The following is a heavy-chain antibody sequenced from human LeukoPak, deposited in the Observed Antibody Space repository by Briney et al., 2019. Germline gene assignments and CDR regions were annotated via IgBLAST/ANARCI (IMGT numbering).Heavy chain of an antibody. Sequence: SVKVSCKASGGTFSSYAISWVRQAPGQGLEWMGGIIPIFGTANYAQKFQGGVTITTDESTSTAYMELSSLRSEDTAVYYCAGSRDGYNFVFYYFDYWGQGTLVTVSS. CDR3: AGSRDGYNFVFYYFDY. V-gene: IGHV1-69*05. J-gene: IGHJ4*02. D-gene: IGHD5-24*01. CDR1: GGTFSSYA. CDR2: IIPIFGTA.